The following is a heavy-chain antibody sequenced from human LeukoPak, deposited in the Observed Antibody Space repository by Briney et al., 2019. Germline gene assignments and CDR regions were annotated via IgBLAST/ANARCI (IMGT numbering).Heavy chain of an antibody. D-gene: IGHD6-13*01. V-gene: IGHV1-8*03. CDR2: INPNSGNT. Sequence: WASVKVSCKASGYTFTDYYMHWVRQAPGQGLEWMGWINPNSGNTGYAQKFQGRVTITRNTSISTAYMELSSLRSEDTAVYHCARGIAAAGNDFDYWGQGTLVTVSS. CDR1: GYTFTDYY. J-gene: IGHJ4*02. CDR3: ARGIAAAGNDFDY.